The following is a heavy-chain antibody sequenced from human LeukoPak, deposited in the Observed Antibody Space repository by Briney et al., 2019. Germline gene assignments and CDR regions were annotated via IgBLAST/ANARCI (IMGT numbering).Heavy chain of an antibody. CDR3: ARGATISETGYFDY. V-gene: IGHV4-34*01. CDR2: INHRGDT. CDR1: GGSLSTYY. J-gene: IGHJ4*03. Sequence: PSETLSLTCAVYGGSLSTYYWSWIRQSPGKGLEWIAEINHRGDTNYNPSVKSRVTISVDTSKNQFSLKVNSLTAADTAVYYCARGATISETGYFDYWGRRTLVTVSS. D-gene: IGHD1-1*01.